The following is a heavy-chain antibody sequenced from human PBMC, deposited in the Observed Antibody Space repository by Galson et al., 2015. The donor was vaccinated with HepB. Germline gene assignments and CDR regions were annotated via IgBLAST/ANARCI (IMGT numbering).Heavy chain of an antibody. V-gene: IGHV2-5*02. CDR3: AHTARYSKTWGSGHYCDY. D-gene: IGHD6-13*01. CDR2: IYWDDNK. Sequence: PALVKPTQTLTLTCTLSGFSLSTSGMTVGWIRQPPGKALEWLAFIYWDDNKRYNPSLRNRLSISTDTSKTQVVLALTNVDPEDTATYYCAHTARYSKTWGSGHYCDYWGQGTLVTVSS. CDR1: GFSLSTSGMT. J-gene: IGHJ4*02.